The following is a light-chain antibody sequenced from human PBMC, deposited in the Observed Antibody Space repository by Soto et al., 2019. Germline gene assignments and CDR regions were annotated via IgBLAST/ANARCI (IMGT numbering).Light chain of an antibody. J-gene: IGKJ2*01. V-gene: IGKV3-20*01. CDR2: AES. Sequence: EIVLTQSPGTLSLSPGERATLSCRASQSVGSSYLAWYQQKPGRAPRLLIYAESTRAAGVPDRFSGSESGTDFTLTISRLEPEDCAVYYCQQYGSSLGTFGQGTKLEIK. CDR3: QQYGSSLGT. CDR1: QSVGSSY.